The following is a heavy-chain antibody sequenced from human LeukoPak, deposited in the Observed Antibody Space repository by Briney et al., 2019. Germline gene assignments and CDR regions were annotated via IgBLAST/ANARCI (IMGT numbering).Heavy chain of an antibody. CDR3: ARGGSGSYWPDY. CDR1: GFTFGSYA. Sequence: PGGSLGLSCAASGFTFGSYAMSWVRQAPGKGLDWVSAISGSGGSTYYADSVKGRFTISRDNSKNTLYLQMNSLRAEDTAVYYCARGGSGSYWPDYWGQGTLVTVSS. J-gene: IGHJ4*02. D-gene: IGHD3-10*01. CDR2: ISGSGGST. V-gene: IGHV3-23*01.